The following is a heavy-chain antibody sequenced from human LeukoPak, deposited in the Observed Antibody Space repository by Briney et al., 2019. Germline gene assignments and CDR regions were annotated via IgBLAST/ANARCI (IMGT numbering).Heavy chain of an antibody. CDR3: ARGNFRRDGYNFDY. CDR1: GFTFRRYA. D-gene: IGHD5-24*01. Sequence: GGSLRLSCAASGFTFRRYAMSWVRQAPGKGLEWVAVIWYDGSNKYYADSVKGRFTISRDNSKNTLYLQMSSLRAEDTAVFYCARGNFRRDGYNFDYWGQGTLVTVSS. J-gene: IGHJ4*02. V-gene: IGHV3-33*08. CDR2: IWYDGSNK.